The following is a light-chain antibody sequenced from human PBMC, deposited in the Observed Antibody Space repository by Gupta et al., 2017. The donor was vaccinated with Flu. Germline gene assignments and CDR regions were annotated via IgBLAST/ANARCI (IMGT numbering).Light chain of an antibody. V-gene: IGKV3-11*01. CDR2: DAS. CDR1: QSVSSY. J-gene: IGKJ5*01. CDR3: QQRSNWIT. Sequence: EIVLTQSPATLSLSPGERATLSCRDSQSVSSYLAWYQQKPGQAPRLLIYDASNRATGIPARFSGSGSGTDFTLTISRQETEDFAVYYCQQRSNWITFGQGTQVEIK.